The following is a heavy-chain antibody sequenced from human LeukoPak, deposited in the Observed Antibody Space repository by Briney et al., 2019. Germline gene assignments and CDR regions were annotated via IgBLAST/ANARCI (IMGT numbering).Heavy chain of an antibody. D-gene: IGHD6-13*01. CDR3: ARLKIAAAGTGWFDP. V-gene: IGHV5-51*01. CDR2: IYPGDSDT. J-gene: IGHJ5*02. CDR1: GYSFTSYW. Sequence: GESLEISCKGSGYSFTSYWIGWVRQMPGKGLEWMGIIYPGDSDTRYSPSFQGQVTISADKSISTAYLQWSSLKASDTAMYYCARLKIAAAGTGWFDPWGQGTLVTVSS.